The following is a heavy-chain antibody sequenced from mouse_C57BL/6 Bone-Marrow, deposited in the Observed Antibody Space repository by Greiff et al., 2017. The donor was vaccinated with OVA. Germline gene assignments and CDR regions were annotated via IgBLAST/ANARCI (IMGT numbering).Heavy chain of an antibody. Sequence: QVQLQQPGAELVKPGASVKMSCKASGYTFTSYWITWVKQRPGQGLEWIGDIYPGSGSTNYNEKFKSKATLTVDTSSSTAYMQLSSPTSEDSAVYYCARSDDYDGRDYWGQGTTLTVSS. V-gene: IGHV1-55*01. CDR1: GYTFTSYW. J-gene: IGHJ2*01. CDR3: ARSDDYDGRDY. D-gene: IGHD2-4*01. CDR2: IYPGSGST.